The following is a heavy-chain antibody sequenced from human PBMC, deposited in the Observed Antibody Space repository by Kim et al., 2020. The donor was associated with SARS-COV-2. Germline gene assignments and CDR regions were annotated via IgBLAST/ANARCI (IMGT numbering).Heavy chain of an antibody. V-gene: IGHV3-11*01. CDR3: ARESIWGGSQASDY. D-gene: IGHD1-26*01. J-gene: IGHJ4*02. Sequence: ASVKGRFTISRDNAKNSLYLQMNSLRAEDTAVYYCARESIWGGSQASDYWGQGTLVTVSS.